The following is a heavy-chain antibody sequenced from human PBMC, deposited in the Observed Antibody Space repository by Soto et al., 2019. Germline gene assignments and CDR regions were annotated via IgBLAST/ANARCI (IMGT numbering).Heavy chain of an antibody. Sequence: SETLSLTCTVSGASISVHSYYWTWIRQPPGKGLEWIGSSYYSGTTYFNPSLKSRATISVDTSKNQFSLRLTSVTAADTAIYYCTRRYNWNGNYFDPWGPGALVTVSS. CDR1: GASISVHSYY. CDR2: SYYSGTT. CDR3: TRRYNWNGNYFDP. V-gene: IGHV4-39*01. D-gene: IGHD1-20*01. J-gene: IGHJ5*02.